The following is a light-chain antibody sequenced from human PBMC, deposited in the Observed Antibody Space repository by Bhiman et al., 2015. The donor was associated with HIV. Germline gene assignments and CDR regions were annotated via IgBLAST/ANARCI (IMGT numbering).Light chain of an antibody. CDR3: GTWDSSLSAVV. V-gene: IGLV1-40*01. CDR1: SSNIGAGYD. Sequence: QSVLTQPPSVSGAPGQRVTISCTGSSSNIGAGYDVHWYQQLPGTAPKLLIYGNNNRPSGVPDRFSGSKSGTSASLAITGLQTGDEADYYCGTWDSSLSAVVFGGGTKLTVL. J-gene: IGLJ2*01. CDR2: GNN.